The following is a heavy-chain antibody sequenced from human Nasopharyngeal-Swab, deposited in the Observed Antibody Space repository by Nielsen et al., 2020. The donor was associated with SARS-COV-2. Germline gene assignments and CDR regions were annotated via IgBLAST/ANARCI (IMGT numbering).Heavy chain of an antibody. Sequence: GSLRLSCKGSGYTFTNYWIGWVRQKPDKGLEWMAIIYPADSETRYNPSFQGQVTISADNLISTTYLQWNSLAASDTAMYYCARVDSSGSTSNWFDPWGQGTLVTVSS. D-gene: IGHD3-10*01. CDR3: ARVDSSGSTSNWFDP. CDR2: IYPADSET. J-gene: IGHJ5*02. V-gene: IGHV5-51*04. CDR1: GYTFTNYW.